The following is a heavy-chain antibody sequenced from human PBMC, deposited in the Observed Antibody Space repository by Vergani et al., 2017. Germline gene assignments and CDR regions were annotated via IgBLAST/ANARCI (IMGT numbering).Heavy chain of an antibody. CDR2: INAGNGNT. Sequence: QVQLVQSGAEVQKPGASVKVSCKASGYTFTTYAMHWVRQAPGQRLEWVGWINAGNGNTKCSQKFQGRVTITRDTSASTAYMELSSLRSEDTAVYYCARDRVLGIDYWGQGTLVTVSS. CDR1: GYTFTTYA. D-gene: IGHD2-8*02. V-gene: IGHV1-3*01. CDR3: ARDRVLGIDY. J-gene: IGHJ4*02.